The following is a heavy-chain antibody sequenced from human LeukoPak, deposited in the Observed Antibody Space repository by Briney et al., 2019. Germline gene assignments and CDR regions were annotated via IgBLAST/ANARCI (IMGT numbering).Heavy chain of an antibody. V-gene: IGHV3-7*03. D-gene: IGHD2-2*01. CDR3: ARAGVVPAAIAV. CDR1: GFTFSSYW. Sequence: PGGSLRLSCAASGFTFSSYWMSWVRQAPGKGLEWVANIKQDGSEKYYVDSMKGRFTISRDNAKNSLYLQMNSLRAEDTAVYHCARAGVVPAAIAVWGQGTLVTVSS. CDR2: IKQDGSEK. J-gene: IGHJ4*02.